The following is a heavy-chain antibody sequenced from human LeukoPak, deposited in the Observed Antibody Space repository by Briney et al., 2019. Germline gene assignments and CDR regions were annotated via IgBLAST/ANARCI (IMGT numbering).Heavy chain of an antibody. CDR1: GFTLSNSV. CDR3: ARGGGLDV. Sequence: PGGSLRLSCVVSGFTLSNSVMHWVRQAPGKGLEWVAGISQDGSSEHYADSVKGRFTISRDNAKNSLFLQMNSLRAEDTAVYYCARGGGLDVWGQGATVTVSS. CDR2: ISQDGSSE. V-gene: IGHV3-30*07. J-gene: IGHJ6*02. D-gene: IGHD3-16*01.